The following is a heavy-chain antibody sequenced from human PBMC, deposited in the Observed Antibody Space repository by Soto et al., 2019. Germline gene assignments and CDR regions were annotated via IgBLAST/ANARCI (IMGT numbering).Heavy chain of an antibody. J-gene: IGHJ6*02. V-gene: IGHV4-31*03. CDR2: IYYSGTT. CDR3: AASCVACGGFNYYGMDV. D-gene: IGHD2-21*01. Sequence: QVQLQESGPGLVKPSQTLSLTCTVSGGSISRGGYYWYWIRQHPGKGLEWIGYIYYSGTTYYNPSIKSRVTISVDTSKTQCSLKLSSVTAADTAVYYCAASCVACGGFNYYGMDVWGQGTTVTVSS. CDR1: GGSISRGGYY.